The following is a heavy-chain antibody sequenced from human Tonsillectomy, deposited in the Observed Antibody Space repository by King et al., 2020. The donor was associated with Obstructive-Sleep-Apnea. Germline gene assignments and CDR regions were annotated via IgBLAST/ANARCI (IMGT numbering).Heavy chain of an antibody. D-gene: IGHD2-2*01. CDR3: AKGHDGSFYRAFDY. J-gene: IGHJ4*02. V-gene: IGHV3-30*04. CDR1: GFTFSSYA. Sequence: VQLVESGGGVVQPGRSLRLSCVASGFTFSSYAMNWVRQAPGKGLECVAFISYDGSFECYADSVKGRFTISRDNSEKTLYLQMNSLRDEDTAFYYCAKGHDGSFYRAFDYWGQGTLVTVSS. CDR2: ISYDGSFE.